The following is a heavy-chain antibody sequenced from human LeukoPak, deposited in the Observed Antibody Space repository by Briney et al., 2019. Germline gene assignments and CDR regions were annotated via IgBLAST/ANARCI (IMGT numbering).Heavy chain of an antibody. V-gene: IGHV4-34*01. D-gene: IGHD6-19*01. Sequence: SETLSLTCAVYGGSFSGYYWSWVRQPPGKGLEWIGEINHSGSTNYNPSLKSGVTISVDTTKNQFSLKLSSVTAADTAVYYCATTPYSSGWAVWDYYYYYMDVWGKGTTVTISS. J-gene: IGHJ6*03. CDR2: INHSGST. CDR1: GGSFSGYY. CDR3: ATTPYSSGWAVWDYYYYYMDV.